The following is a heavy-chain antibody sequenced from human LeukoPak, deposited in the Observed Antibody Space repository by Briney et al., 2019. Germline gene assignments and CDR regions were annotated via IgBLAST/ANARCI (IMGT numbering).Heavy chain of an antibody. CDR1: GYSISSGYY. Sequence: SETLSLTCAVSGYSISSGYYWGWIRQPPGKGLEWIGSIYHSGSTYYNPSLKSRVTISVDTSKNQFSLKLSSVTAADTAVYYWAGSGVAYYEILTGHNWFGPRGQGTLVTVSS. CDR2: IYHSGST. V-gene: IGHV4-38-2*01. CDR3: AGSGVAYYEILTGHNWFGP. J-gene: IGHJ5*02. D-gene: IGHD3-9*01.